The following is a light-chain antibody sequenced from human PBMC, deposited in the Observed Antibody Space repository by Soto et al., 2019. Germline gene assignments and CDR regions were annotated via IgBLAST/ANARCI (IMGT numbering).Light chain of an antibody. Sequence: EIVLTQSPATLSLSPGERGTLSYRASQSVGRYLAWYQHKPGQPPRFLIYDTSNRAPGTPGRFGGSGSGTDFTLTISSLEPEDFAVYYCVQRSVWPWTVGQGTKVEVK. J-gene: IGKJ1*01. CDR3: VQRSVWPWT. CDR1: QSVGRY. CDR2: DTS. V-gene: IGKV3-11*01.